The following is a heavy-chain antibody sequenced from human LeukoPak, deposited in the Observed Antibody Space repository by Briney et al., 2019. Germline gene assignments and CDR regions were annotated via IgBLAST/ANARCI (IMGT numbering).Heavy chain of an antibody. J-gene: IGHJ4*02. CDR1: GGTFSSYA. D-gene: IGHD5-18*01. CDR3: ARVPLEGGYSYGSNFDY. CDR2: IIPILGIA. Sequence: SVKVSCKASGGTFSSYAISWVRQAPGQGLEWMGRIIPILGIANYAQKFQGRVTITTDESTSTAYMELSSLRSEDTAVYYCARVPLEGGYSYGSNFDYWGQGTLVTVSS. V-gene: IGHV1-69*04.